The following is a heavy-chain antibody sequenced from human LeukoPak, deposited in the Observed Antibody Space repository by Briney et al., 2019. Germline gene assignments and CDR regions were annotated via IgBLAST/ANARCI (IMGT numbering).Heavy chain of an antibody. CDR1: GFTFSSYG. J-gene: IGHJ6*02. D-gene: IGHD6-13*01. CDR3: AKDRTIAAAGTGYYYYYGIDV. V-gene: IGHV3-30*18. Sequence: GRSLRLSCAASGFTFSSYGMHWVRQAPGKGLEWVAVISYDGSNKYYADSVKGRFTISRDNSKNTLYLQMNSLRAEDTAVYYCAKDRTIAAAGTGYYYYYGIDVWGQGTTVTVSS. CDR2: ISYDGSNK.